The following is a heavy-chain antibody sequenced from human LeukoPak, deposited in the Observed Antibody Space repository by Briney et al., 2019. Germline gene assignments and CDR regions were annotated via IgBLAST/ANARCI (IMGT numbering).Heavy chain of an antibody. D-gene: IGHD3-22*01. V-gene: IGHV4-59*12. CDR2: IHYSGST. Sequence: SETLSLTCTVSGGSISTYYWTWIRQPPGKGLEWIGFIHYSGSTNYNPSLKSRVTISVDTSKNQFSLKLSSVTAADTAVYYCAREGQFGYYDNSGYHEYYFDYWGRGTLVTVSS. CDR3: AREGQFGYYDNSGYHEYYFDY. CDR1: GGSISTYY. J-gene: IGHJ4*02.